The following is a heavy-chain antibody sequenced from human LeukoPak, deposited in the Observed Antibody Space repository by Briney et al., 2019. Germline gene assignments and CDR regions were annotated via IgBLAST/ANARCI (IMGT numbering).Heavy chain of an antibody. CDR2: IYYSGST. J-gene: IGHJ6*03. CDR3: ARGIVYDFWSGYYPPSYYYYYMDV. V-gene: IGHV4-59*11. D-gene: IGHD3-3*01. CDR1: GGSISSHY. Sequence: SETLSLTCTVCGGSISSHYWSWIRQPPGKGLEWIGYIYYSGSTNYNPSLKSRVTISVDTSKNQFSLKLSSVTAADTAVYYCARGIVYDFWSGYYPPSYYYYYMDVWGKGTTVTVSS.